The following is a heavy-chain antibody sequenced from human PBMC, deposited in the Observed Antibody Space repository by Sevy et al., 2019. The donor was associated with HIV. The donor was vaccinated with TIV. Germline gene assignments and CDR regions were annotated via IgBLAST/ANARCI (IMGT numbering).Heavy chain of an antibody. D-gene: IGHD4-17*01. CDR3: AKLGSTTLTTSDAFDI. J-gene: IGHJ3*02. CDR2: IRYDGTTK. Sequence: GGSLRLSCAASGFTFSSSGMHWVRQAPGKGLEWVTFIRYDGTTKYYADSVKGRLTISRDNSKSTLYLQMNSLRDEDTGVYFCAKLGSTTLTTSDAFDIWGQGTLVTVSS. V-gene: IGHV3-30*02. CDR1: GFTFSSSG.